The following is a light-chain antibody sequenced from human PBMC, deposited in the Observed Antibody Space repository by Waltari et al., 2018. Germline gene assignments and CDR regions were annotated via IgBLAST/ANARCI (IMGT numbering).Light chain of an antibody. CDR2: DAS. CDR1: QSIGSL. Sequence: EIVLTQSPGTLSLSPGARATLPCRASQSIGSLLAWYQQKPGQAPRLFFYDASNRATGIPARFSGSGSGTDFTLTISSLEPEDFAVYYCQQRRSWPLTFGGGTKVEIK. CDR3: QQRRSWPLT. V-gene: IGKV3-11*01. J-gene: IGKJ4*01.